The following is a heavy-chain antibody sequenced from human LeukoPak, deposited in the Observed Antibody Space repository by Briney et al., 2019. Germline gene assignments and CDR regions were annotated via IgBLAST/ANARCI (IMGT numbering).Heavy chain of an antibody. D-gene: IGHD1-26*01. V-gene: IGHV4-39*01. J-gene: IGHJ4*02. CDR3: ASPIPPYRGGVDY. Sequence: SETLSLTCTVSGGSISSSSYYWGWIRQPQGKGLDWFGSIYYSGSTYYNPSLKSRVTISVDTSKNQFSLKLSSATATDTAVYYCASPIPPYRGGVDYWGQGTLVTVSS. CDR1: GGSISSSSYY. CDR2: IYYSGST.